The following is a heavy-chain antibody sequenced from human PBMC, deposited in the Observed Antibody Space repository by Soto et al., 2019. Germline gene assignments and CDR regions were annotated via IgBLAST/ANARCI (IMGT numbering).Heavy chain of an antibody. D-gene: IGHD2-8*01. J-gene: IGHJ4*02. CDR3: ARGGDCTNGVCYVDY. V-gene: IGHV1-18*04. CDR1: GYTFTSYG. CDR2: ISAYNGNT. Sequence: ASVKVSFKASGYTFTSYGISWVRQAPGQGLEWMGWISAYNGNTNYAQKLQGRVTMTTDTSTSTAYMELRSLRSDDTAVYYCARGGDCTNGVCYVDYWGQGTLVTVSS.